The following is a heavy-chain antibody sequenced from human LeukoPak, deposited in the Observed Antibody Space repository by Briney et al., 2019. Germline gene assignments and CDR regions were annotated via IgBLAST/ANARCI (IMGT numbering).Heavy chain of an antibody. CDR3: AVRRIQPYYMDV. J-gene: IGHJ6*03. CDR1: GFTFSSYA. Sequence: GRSLRLSCAASGFTFSSYAMHWVRQAPGKGLEWVAVISYDGSNKYYADSVKGRFTISRDNSKNTLYLQMNSLRAEDTAVYYCAVRRIQPYYMDVWGKGTTVTVSS. D-gene: IGHD5-18*01. V-gene: IGHV3-30*04. CDR2: ISYDGSNK.